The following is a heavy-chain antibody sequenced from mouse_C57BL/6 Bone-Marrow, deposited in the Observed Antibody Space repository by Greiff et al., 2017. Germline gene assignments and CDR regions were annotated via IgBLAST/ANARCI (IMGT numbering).Heavy chain of an antibody. V-gene: IGHV5-6*01. Sequence: EVKLVESGGDLVKPGGSLKLSCAASGFTFSSYGMSWVRQTPDKRLEWVATISSGGSYTYYPDSVKGRFTISRDNAKNTLYLKMSSLKSEDTAMYYCARHPFFYYWGQGTTLTVSS. J-gene: IGHJ2*01. CDR2: ISSGGSYT. CDR3: ARHPFFYY. CDR1: GFTFSSYG.